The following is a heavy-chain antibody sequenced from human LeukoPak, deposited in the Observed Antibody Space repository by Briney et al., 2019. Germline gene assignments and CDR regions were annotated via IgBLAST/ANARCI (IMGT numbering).Heavy chain of an antibody. J-gene: IGHJ5*02. D-gene: IGHD1-26*01. CDR1: RFIFDNYG. CDR2: IKQDGSEK. Sequence: PGGSLRLSCAASRFIFDNYGMTWVRQAPGKGLEWVANIKQDGSEKYYVDSVKGRFTISRDNAKNSLYLQMNSLRAEDTAVYYCAREDYASSGSHGWFDPWGQGTLVTVSS. V-gene: IGHV3-7*01. CDR3: AREDYASSGSHGWFDP.